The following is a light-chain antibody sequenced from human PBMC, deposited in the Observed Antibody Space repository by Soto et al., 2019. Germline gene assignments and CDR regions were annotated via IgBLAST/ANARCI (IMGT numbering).Light chain of an antibody. Sequence: DVVMTQSPLSLPVTPGEPASISCRSSQSLLHSNGNTYLDWYLQKPGQSPQLLIYLSFNRAYGVPDRFSGSGTGTDFTLKISRVEAEDVGVYYCMQGLHGPWTFGQGTKVELK. CDR2: LSF. J-gene: IGKJ1*01. CDR3: MQGLHGPWT. V-gene: IGKV2-28*01. CDR1: QSLLHSNGNTY.